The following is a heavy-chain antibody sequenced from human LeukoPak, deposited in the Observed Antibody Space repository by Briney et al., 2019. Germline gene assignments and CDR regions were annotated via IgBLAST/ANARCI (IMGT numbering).Heavy chain of an antibody. CDR1: GXSISSGGYY. Sequence: SETLSLTCTVSGXSISSGGYYWSWIRQHPGKGLEWIGYIYYSGSTYYNPSLKSRVTISVDTSKNQFSLKLSSVTAADTAVYYCARSATYYYDSSGSQDIWGQGTIVTVSS. V-gene: IGHV4-31*03. CDR3: ARSATYYYDSSGSQDI. CDR2: IYYSGST. D-gene: IGHD3-22*01. J-gene: IGHJ3*02.